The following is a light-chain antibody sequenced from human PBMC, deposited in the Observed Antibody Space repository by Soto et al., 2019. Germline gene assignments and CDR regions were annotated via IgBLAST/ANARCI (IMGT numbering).Light chain of an antibody. V-gene: IGKV3-20*01. CDR2: GAS. CDR1: QTVIHNH. CDR3: QQHGNSPIT. Sequence: EIGLTQSPDTLSLSPGERATLSCRASQTVIHNHLAWHQQKPGQTPRLLVYGASSRATGIPDRFSGSGSGTDFTLTISRLEPEDFAVYYCQQHGNSPITFGQGTRLESK. J-gene: IGKJ5*01.